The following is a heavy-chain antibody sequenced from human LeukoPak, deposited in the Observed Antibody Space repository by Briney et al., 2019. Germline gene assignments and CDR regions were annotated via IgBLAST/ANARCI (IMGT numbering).Heavy chain of an antibody. CDR3: ARESRYSGTWYYPD. Sequence: ASVNVSCTASGYTFTDYYIHWVRQAPGQGLDWMGWFNPYTGGTNYAQKFQGRVTMTRDTSISTACMELSRLRSDDTAVYYCARESRYSGTWYYPDWGHGTPVSVSS. J-gene: IGHJ4*01. CDR2: FNPYTGGT. V-gene: IGHV1-2*02. CDR1: GYTFTDYY. D-gene: IGHD1-26*01.